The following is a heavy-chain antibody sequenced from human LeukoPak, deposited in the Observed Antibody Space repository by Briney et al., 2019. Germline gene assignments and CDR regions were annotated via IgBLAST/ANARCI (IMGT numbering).Heavy chain of an antibody. CDR3: AKDRGDRSGGSCFDY. CDR2: ISWNSGSI. V-gene: IGHV3-9*01. CDR1: GFTFDDYA. J-gene: IGHJ4*02. Sequence: GRSLRLSCAASGFTFDDYAMHWVRQAPGKGLEWVSGISWNSGSIGYADSVKGRFTISRDNAKNSLYLQMNSLRAEDTALHYCAKDRGDRSGGSCFDYWGQGTLVTVSS. D-gene: IGHD2-15*01.